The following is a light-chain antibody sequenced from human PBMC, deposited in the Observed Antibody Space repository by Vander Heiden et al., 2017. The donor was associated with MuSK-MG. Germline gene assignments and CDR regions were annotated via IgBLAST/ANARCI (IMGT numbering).Light chain of an antibody. V-gene: IGKV1-9*01. Sequence: DIQLTQSPSFLSASVGDRVTITCRASQAISTSLAWYQQKPGKAPKLPIYAASTLQNGVPSRFSGRGSGTEFTLTISSLQPEDYATYSCPQLDSDPPITFGQGTRLEIK. CDR3: PQLDSDPPIT. CDR1: QAISTS. J-gene: IGKJ5*01. CDR2: AAS.